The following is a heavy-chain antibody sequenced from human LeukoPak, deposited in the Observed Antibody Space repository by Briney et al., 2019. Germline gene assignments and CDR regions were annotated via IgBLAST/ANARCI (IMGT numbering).Heavy chain of an antibody. D-gene: IGHD5-18*01. J-gene: IGHJ3*02. CDR3: AKNGYGHGAYDS. V-gene: IGHV3-30*02. CDR2: IGYDGSNS. Sequence: PGGSLRLSCAASGFTLSTFGMHWVRQAPGKGLAWVAFIGYDGSNSYNADSGKGPFTISRDNSNNSLYLQMTGLRPADMSVFFCAKNGYGHGAYDSWGQGTMVTVSS. CDR1: GFTLSTFG.